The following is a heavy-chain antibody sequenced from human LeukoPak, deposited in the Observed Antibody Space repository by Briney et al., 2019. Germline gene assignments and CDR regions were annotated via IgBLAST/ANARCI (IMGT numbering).Heavy chain of an antibody. CDR1: GFFVSRDY. CDR3: AKCGLVAGTVMRGFDY. Sequence: GGSLRLSCAASGFFVSRDYMNWVRQTPGKGLEWVSIIYSGGSIYYADSVKGRFTISRDDSKNTVFLQMNSLRAEDTAVYYCAKCGLVAGTVMRGFDYWGQGALVTVSS. CDR2: IYSGGSI. J-gene: IGHJ4*02. D-gene: IGHD6-19*01. V-gene: IGHV3-53*01.